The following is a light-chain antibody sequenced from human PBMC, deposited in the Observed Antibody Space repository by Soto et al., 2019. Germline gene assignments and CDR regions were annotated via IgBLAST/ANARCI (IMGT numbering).Light chain of an antibody. Sequence: IQMTQYPSSLSASVGDRVAITCRASQSISSYLNWYQQKPGKAPNLLIYAASSLQSGVPSRFSGSGSGTDFTLTISSLQPEDFATYYCQQSYSTPLTFGGGTKVDNK. J-gene: IGKJ4*01. CDR3: QQSYSTPLT. V-gene: IGKV1-39*01. CDR2: AAS. CDR1: QSISSY.